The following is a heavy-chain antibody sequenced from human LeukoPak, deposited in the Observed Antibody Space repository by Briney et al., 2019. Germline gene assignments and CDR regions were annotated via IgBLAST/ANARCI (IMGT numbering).Heavy chain of an antibody. CDR2: INPNSGGT. CDR1: AYTFTDYY. Sequence: GASVKVSCKASAYTFTDYYMHWVRQAPGQGLEWMGWINPNSGGTNYAQKFQGRVTMTRDTSISTAYMELSRLRSDDTAVYYCARDDYEAAGTTYFDYWGQGTLVTVSS. D-gene: IGHD6-13*01. CDR3: ARDDYEAAGTTYFDY. V-gene: IGHV1-2*02. J-gene: IGHJ4*02.